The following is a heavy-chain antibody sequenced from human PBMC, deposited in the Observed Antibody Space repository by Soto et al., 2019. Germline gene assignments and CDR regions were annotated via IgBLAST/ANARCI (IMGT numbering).Heavy chain of an antibody. CDR2: ISWNSGSI. D-gene: IGHD6-19*01. V-gene: IGHV3-9*01. CDR3: VTDIHAQWLVSHFEY. CDR1: GFTFESYA. Sequence: EVQLVESGGGSVQPGRSLRLSCVASGFTFESYAMHWVRQVPGKGLEWVSGISWNSGSIGYEDSVKGRFTISRDNAQKSLYLEMNSMRVENTAFYYCVTDIHAQWLVSHFEYWGQGALVTVSS. J-gene: IGHJ4*02.